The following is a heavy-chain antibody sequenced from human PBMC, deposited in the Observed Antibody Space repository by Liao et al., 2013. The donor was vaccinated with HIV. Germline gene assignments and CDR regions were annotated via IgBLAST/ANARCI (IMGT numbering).Heavy chain of an antibody. CDR2: IYTSGST. CDR3: SLYDSSGYYSLGAFDI. V-gene: IGHV4-4*07. J-gene: IGHJ3*02. Sequence: QVQLQESGPGLVKPSETLSLTCTVSGGSIRSYYWSWIRQPAGKGLEWIGRIYTSGSTNYNPSLKSRVTISVDTSKNQFSLKLSSVTAADKAVYYCSLYDSSGYYSLGAFDIWGQGTMVTVSS. CDR1: GGSIRSYY. D-gene: IGHD3-22*01.